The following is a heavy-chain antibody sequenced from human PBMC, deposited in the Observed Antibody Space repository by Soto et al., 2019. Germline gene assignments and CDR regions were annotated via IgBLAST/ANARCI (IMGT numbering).Heavy chain of an antibody. CDR3: ARDWDLGLVTAFDI. D-gene: IGHD2-15*01. J-gene: IGHJ3*02. Sequence: QVQLQESGPGLVKPSETLSLTCTVSGGSISSDYWSWIRQFPGKGLEWIGYINYNGNTNYNPSLQRRVSISVDTPKNQFFLRLSSVTAADTAVDYFARDWDLGLVTAFDIWGQGTMVAVSS. V-gene: IGHV4-59*01. CDR2: INYNGNT. CDR1: GGSISSDY.